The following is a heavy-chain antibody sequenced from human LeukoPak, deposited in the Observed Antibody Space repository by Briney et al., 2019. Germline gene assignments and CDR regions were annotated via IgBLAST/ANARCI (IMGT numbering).Heavy chain of an antibody. CDR3: ARHEGFTMIVVAIFDY. Sequence: SETLSLTCTVSGGSISSSSYYWGWIREPPGKGLEWIGSIYYSGSTYYNPSLKSRVTISVDTSKNQFSLKLSSVTAADTAVYYCARHEGFTMIVVAIFDYWGQGTLVTVSS. D-gene: IGHD3-22*01. V-gene: IGHV4-39*01. CDR2: IYYSGST. J-gene: IGHJ4*02. CDR1: GGSISSSSYY.